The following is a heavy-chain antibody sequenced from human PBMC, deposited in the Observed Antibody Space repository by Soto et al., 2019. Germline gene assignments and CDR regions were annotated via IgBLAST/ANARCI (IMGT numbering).Heavy chain of an antibody. Sequence: ASVKVSCKASGYTFTSYYIHWVRQAPGQGLEWMGIINPSGGSTSYAQKFQGRVTMTRDTSTSTVYMELSSLRSEDTAVYYCARGITMVRGVNSYYYYYGMDVWGQGNTGTVS. CDR1: GYTFTSYY. V-gene: IGHV1-46*01. CDR3: ARGITMVRGVNSYYYYYGMDV. D-gene: IGHD3-10*01. CDR2: INPSGGST. J-gene: IGHJ6*02.